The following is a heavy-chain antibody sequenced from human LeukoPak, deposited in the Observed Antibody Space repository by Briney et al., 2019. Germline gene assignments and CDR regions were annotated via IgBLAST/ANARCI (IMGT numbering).Heavy chain of an antibody. CDR1: GGSISSGGYS. CDR3: ARGPRYWYFDL. Sequence: SQTLSLTCAVSGGSISSGGYSWSWIRQPPGKGLEWIGYIYHSGSTYYNPSLKSRVTISVDKSKNQFSLKLSSVTAADTAVYYCARGPRYWYFDLWGRGTLVTVSS. J-gene: IGHJ2*01. CDR2: IYHSGST. V-gene: IGHV4-30-2*01.